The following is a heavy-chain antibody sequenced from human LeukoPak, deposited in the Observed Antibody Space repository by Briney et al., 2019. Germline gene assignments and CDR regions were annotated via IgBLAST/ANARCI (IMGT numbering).Heavy chain of an antibody. CDR1: GFTFSSFA. J-gene: IGHJ4*02. CDR2: LSYDGTNK. V-gene: IGHV3-30-3*01. Sequence: GGSLRLSCAASGFTFSSFAMHWVRQAPGKGLEWVAVLSYDGTNKYYADSVEGRFTISRDNSKNTLYLQMNSLRAEDTAVYYCARADYWGQGTLVTVSS. CDR3: ARADY.